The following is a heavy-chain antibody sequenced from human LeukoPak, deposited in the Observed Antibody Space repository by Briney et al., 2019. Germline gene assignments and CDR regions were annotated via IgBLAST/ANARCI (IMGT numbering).Heavy chain of an antibody. CDR1: GGTFSSYA. CDR2: IIPIFGTA. J-gene: IGHJ6*03. D-gene: IGHD6-19*01. CDR3: ARGAVAGTYYYYMDV. V-gene: IGHV1-69*05. Sequence: SVKVSCKSSGGTFSSYAISWVRQAPGQGLEWMGGIIPIFGTANYAQKFQGRVTITTDESTSTAYMELSSLRSEDTAVYYCARGAVAGTYYYYMDVWGKGTTVTVSS.